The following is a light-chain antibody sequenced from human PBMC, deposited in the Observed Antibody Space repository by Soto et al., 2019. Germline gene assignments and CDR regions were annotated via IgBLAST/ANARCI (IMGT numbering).Light chain of an antibody. CDR3: QQSSSSPLT. V-gene: IGKV3-20*01. CDR1: QNVLSNY. CDR2: DAS. J-gene: IGKJ4*02. Sequence: RATLSYCPSQNVLSNYLAWYQQKPGQAPRLLIYDASSRATGIPDRFSGGGSGTDFTLSFCRLEPEYVAAAWCQQSSSSPLTFGGGTKADVK.